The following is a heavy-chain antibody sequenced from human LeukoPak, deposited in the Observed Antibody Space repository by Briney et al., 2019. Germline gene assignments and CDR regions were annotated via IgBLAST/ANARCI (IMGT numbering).Heavy chain of an antibody. D-gene: IGHD3-3*01. CDR2: MNPNSGNT. CDR1: GYTFTSYD. Sequence: AASVKVSCKASGYTFTSYDINWVRQATGQGLEWMGWMNPNSGNTGCAQKFQGRVTMTRNTSISTAYMELSSLRSEDTAVYYCARLIFGVVTQYYYYYMDVWGKGTTVTVSS. J-gene: IGHJ6*03. CDR3: ARLIFGVVTQYYYYYMDV. V-gene: IGHV1-8*01.